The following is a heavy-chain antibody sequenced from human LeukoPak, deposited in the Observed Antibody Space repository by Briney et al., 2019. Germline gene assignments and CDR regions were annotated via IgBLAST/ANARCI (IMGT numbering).Heavy chain of an antibody. CDR2: ISYHGSEK. Sequence: PGTSLRLSCAASGFTFSSYAMHWVRQSPDKGLEWVALISYHGSEKYYADSVKGRFTISRDNSNNTLFLQMTSLRSDDTALYYCARDLHSTYCWQRSTHFDSWGQGTRVTVSS. J-gene: IGHJ4*02. V-gene: IGHV3-30*04. CDR3: ARDLHSTYCWQRSTHFDS. CDR1: GFTFSSYA. D-gene: IGHD2-8*02.